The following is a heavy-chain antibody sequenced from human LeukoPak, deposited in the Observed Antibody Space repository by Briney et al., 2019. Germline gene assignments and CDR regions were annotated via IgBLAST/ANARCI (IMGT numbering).Heavy chain of an antibody. J-gene: IGHJ4*02. CDR3: ARASHSGDEVGY. V-gene: IGHV1-2*02. CDR1: GYTFTGYY. Sequence: ASVNVSCKASGYTFTGYYMHWVRQAPGQGLEWMGWINPNSGGTNYAQKFQGRVTMTRDTSISTAYMELSRLRSDDTAVYYCARASHSGDEVGYWGQGTLVTVSS. CDR2: INPNSGGT. D-gene: IGHD7-27*01.